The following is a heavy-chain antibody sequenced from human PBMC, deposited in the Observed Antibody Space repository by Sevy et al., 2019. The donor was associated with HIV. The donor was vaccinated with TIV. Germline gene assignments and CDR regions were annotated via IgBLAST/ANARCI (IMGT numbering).Heavy chain of an antibody. Sequence: GGSLRLSCTASGFSFGDYAMNWVRQAPGKGLEWVAFLKNKARGGTLDHAASVKGRFTISRDDSKSIVYLQMNDLRTEETGVYYWTRWKRAQTIFNNWGRGALVTVSS. CDR2: LKNKARGGTL. V-gene: IGHV3-49*04. D-gene: IGHD1-1*01. J-gene: IGHJ4*02. CDR3: TRWKRAQTIFNN. CDR1: GFSFGDYA.